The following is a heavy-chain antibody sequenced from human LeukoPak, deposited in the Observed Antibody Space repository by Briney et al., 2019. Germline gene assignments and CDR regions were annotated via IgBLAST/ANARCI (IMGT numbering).Heavy chain of an antibody. CDR3: AKDRRAGSYDY. CDR2: IDGSGGST. Sequence: GGSLRLSCAASGFTFSKYVMSWVRQAPGKGLEWVSYIDGSGGSTNYADSVKGRFTISRDNSKNTLYLQMSSLRVGDTAIYYCAKDRRAGSYDYWGQGTLVTVSS. J-gene: IGHJ4*02. D-gene: IGHD3-10*01. V-gene: IGHV3-23*01. CDR1: GFTFSKYV.